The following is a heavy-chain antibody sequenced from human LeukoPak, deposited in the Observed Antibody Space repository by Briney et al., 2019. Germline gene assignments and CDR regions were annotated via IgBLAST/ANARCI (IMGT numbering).Heavy chain of an antibody. V-gene: IGHV1-69*13. J-gene: IGHJ4*02. CDR1: GGTFSSYA. CDR2: IIPIFGTA. Sequence: SVKVSCKASGGTFSSYAISWLRQAPGQGLEWMGGIIPIFGTANYAQKFQGRVTITADESTSTAYMELSSLRSEDTAVYYCARGEWRELVYANWGQRTLVTVSS. D-gene: IGHD1-26*01. CDR3: ARGEWRELVYAN.